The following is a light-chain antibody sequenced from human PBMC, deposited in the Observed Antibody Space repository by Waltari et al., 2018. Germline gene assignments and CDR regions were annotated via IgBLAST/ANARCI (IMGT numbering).Light chain of an antibody. V-gene: IGLV3-1*01. Sequence: SYELTQPPSVSVSPGQTASITCSGDQLGDKYACWYQQTPGQSPVLVIYQDSKRPSGIPERFSGSNSGNTATLTISGTQAMDEGDYYCQAWDSSHVVLGGGTKLTVL. CDR1: QLGDKY. CDR3: QAWDSSHVV. CDR2: QDS. J-gene: IGLJ2*01.